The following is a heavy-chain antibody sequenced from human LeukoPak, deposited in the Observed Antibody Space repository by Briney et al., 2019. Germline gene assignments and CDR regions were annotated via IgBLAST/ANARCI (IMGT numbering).Heavy chain of an antibody. D-gene: IGHD4-17*01. CDR3: ARNPGSDYPEW. CDR2: IYHSGST. CDR1: GGSISSSSYY. Sequence: SETLSLTCTVSGGSISSSSYYWGWIRQPPGKGLEWVGSIYHSGSTNYNPSLKSRATISVDKSKNQFSLKLTSVTAADTAAYYCARNPGSDYPEWWGQGTLVTVSS. V-gene: IGHV4-39*07. J-gene: IGHJ4*02.